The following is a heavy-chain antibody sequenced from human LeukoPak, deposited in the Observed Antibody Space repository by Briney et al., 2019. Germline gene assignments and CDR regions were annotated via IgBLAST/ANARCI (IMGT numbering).Heavy chain of an antibody. J-gene: IGHJ4*02. V-gene: IGHV4-61*02. CDR3: AREEGLGTVY. D-gene: IGHD7-27*01. CDR1: GGSISSSNYY. CDR2: IYTSEST. Sequence: SETLSLTCSVSGGSISSSNYYWSWIRQPAGKGLEWIGRIYTSESTNYNPSLKSRVTISVDTSKNQFSLKLSSVTAADTAVYYCAREEGLGTVYWGQGTLVTVSS.